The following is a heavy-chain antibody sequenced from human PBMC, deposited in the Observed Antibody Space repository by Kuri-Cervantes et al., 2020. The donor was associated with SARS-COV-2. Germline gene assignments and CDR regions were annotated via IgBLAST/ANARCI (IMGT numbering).Heavy chain of an antibody. V-gene: IGHV3-66*02. CDR2: IYSGGST. J-gene: IGHJ4*02. D-gene: IGHD1-1*01. Sequence: GESLKISCAASGFTVSSNYMSWVRQAPGKGLEWVSVIYSGGSTYYVDSVKGRFTISRDNSKNTLYLQMNSLRTEDTAVYECARDVGTFQGRDYWGQGTLVTVSS. CDR1: GFTVSSNY. CDR3: ARDVGTFQGRDY.